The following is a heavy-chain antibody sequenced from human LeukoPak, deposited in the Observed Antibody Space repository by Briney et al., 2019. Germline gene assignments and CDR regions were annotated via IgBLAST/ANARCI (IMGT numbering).Heavy chain of an antibody. Sequence: PSETLSLTCTVSGGSISSSSYYWGWIRQPPGKGLEWIGSIYYSGSTYYNPPLKSRVTISVDTSKNQFSLKLSSVTAADTAVYYCARHDSSSWINWFDPWGQGTLVTVSS. J-gene: IGHJ5*02. CDR2: IYYSGST. V-gene: IGHV4-39*01. CDR3: ARHDSSSWINWFDP. CDR1: GGSISSSSYY. D-gene: IGHD6-13*01.